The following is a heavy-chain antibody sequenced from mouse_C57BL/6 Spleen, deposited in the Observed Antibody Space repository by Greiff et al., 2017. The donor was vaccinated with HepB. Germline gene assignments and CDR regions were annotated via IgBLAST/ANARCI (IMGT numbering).Heavy chain of an antibody. Sequence: QVQLQQSGAELVRPGSSVKLSCKASGYTFTSYWMDWVKQRPGQGLEWIGNIYPSDSETHYNQKFKDKATLTVDKYSSPAYMQLSSLTSEDSAVYYCARTSYCSSYGAMDYWGQGTSVTVSS. CDR1: GYTFTSYW. CDR3: ARTSYCSSYGAMDY. J-gene: IGHJ4*01. CDR2: IYPSDSET. V-gene: IGHV1-61*01. D-gene: IGHD1-1*01.